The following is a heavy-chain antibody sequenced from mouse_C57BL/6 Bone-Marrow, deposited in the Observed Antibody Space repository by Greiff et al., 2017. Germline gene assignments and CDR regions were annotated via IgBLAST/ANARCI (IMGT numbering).Heavy chain of an antibody. CDR2: IYPVSGET. V-gene: IGHV1-11*01. CDR1: GYTFTDHI. CDR3: GRTGITTVVATEYFDV. D-gene: IGHD1-1*01. J-gene: IGHJ1*03. Sequence: QVQLQQSGAELASPGASVTLSCKASGYTFTDHIMNWVKKRPGQGLEWIGRIYPVSGETNYNQKFMGKATFSVDRSSSTVYMVLNSLTSEDPAVXYCGRTGITTVVATEYFDVWGTGTTVTVSS.